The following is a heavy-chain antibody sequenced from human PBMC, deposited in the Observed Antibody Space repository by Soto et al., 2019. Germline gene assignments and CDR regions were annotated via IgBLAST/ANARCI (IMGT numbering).Heavy chain of an antibody. CDR2: INPSGGST. V-gene: IGHV1-46*01. J-gene: IGHJ4*02. CDR3: AGGGVDTAMVGLSPFDY. CDR1: GYTFTSYY. Sequence: GASVKVSCKASGYTFTSYYMHWVRRAPGQGLEWMGIINPSGGSTSYAQKFQGRVTMTRDTSTSTVYMELSSLRSEDTAVYYCAGGGVDTAMVGLSPFDYWGQGTLVTVSS. D-gene: IGHD5-18*01.